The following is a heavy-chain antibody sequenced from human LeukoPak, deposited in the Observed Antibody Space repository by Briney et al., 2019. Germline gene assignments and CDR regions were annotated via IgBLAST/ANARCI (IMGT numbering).Heavy chain of an antibody. Sequence: EASVKVSCKASGHSFTSCDINWVRQATGQGLEWMGWMNPNSGNTGYAQKFQGRATMTRNTSISTAYMELSSLRSEDTAVYYCARSPKYYYDSSGYYGMDVWGQGTTVTVSS. CDR2: MNPNSGNT. CDR1: GHSFTSCD. J-gene: IGHJ6*02. CDR3: ARSPKYYYDSSGYYGMDV. D-gene: IGHD3-22*01. V-gene: IGHV1-8*01.